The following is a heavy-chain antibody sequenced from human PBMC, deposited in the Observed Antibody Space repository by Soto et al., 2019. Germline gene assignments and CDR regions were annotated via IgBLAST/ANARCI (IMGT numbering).Heavy chain of an antibody. D-gene: IGHD6-25*01. CDR2: IYYTGAT. Sequence: QVQLQESGPGLVESSGTLSLTCEVSSGSISSGNWWSWVRQPPGKGLEWMGEIYYTGATNDNPSLKSRVTMKIDKSKDQFSLNLRSATAADTAVYYCARVFSSGSGWMYYFDFWGQGILVSVSS. J-gene: IGHJ4*02. V-gene: IGHV4-4*02. CDR1: SGSISSGNW. CDR3: ARVFSSGSGWMYYFDF.